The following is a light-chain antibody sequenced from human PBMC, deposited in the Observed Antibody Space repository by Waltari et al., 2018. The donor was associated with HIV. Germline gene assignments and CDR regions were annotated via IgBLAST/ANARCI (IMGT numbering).Light chain of an antibody. V-gene: IGLV1-51*02. CDR3: GTRDNDLGPVV. CDR1: NSNIGSND. J-gene: IGLJ2*01. CDR2: EST. Sequence: SVLTQPPSKSAAPGQTVTISCTGHNSNIGSNDVSWYQQLPAASPRLIIYESTKRPSLSSDRFSASKSDTTATLDIAGLQPGDEAMYYCGTRDNDLGPVVLGGGTWVTVL.